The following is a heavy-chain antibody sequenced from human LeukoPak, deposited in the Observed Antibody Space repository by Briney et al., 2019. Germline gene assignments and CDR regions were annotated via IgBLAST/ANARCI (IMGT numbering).Heavy chain of an antibody. Sequence: SETLSLTCTVSGGSISSSSYYWSWIRQPPGKGLEWIGYIYYSGSTYYNPSLKSRVTISVDTSKNQFSLKLSSVTAADTAVYYCARDTGRTIFGVVINDAFDIWGQGTMVTVSS. CDR3: ARDTGRTIFGVVINDAFDI. CDR1: GGSISSSSYY. V-gene: IGHV4-30-4*08. J-gene: IGHJ3*02. CDR2: IYYSGST. D-gene: IGHD3-3*01.